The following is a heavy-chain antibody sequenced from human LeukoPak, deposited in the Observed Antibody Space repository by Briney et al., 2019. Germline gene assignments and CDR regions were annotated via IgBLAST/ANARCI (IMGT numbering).Heavy chain of an antibody. CDR3: ARGLSGDSSAWFY. CDR1: GYSFTSYW. V-gene: IGHV5-51*01. Sequence: GESLKISGKGSGYSFTSYWIGWVRPMPGKGLEWMGIIYPGDSDTRYSASFQGQVAISADKSISTAYLQWSSLKASDTALYYCARGLSGDSSAWFYWGQGTLVTVSS. J-gene: IGHJ4*02. D-gene: IGHD6-19*01. CDR2: IYPGDSDT.